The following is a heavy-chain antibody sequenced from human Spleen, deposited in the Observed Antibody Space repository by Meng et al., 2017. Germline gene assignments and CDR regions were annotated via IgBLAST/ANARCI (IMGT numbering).Heavy chain of an antibody. J-gene: IGHJ6*02. V-gene: IGHV1-46*01. CDR2: INPSGGST. CDR3: ARGISVTFGGVTVKSLYGMDV. D-gene: IGHD3-16*02. CDR1: GYTFTSYY. Sequence: ASVKVSCKASGYTFTSYYMHWVRQAPGQGLEWMGIINPSGGSTSYAQKFQGRVTMTRDTSTSTAYMELSSLRSEDTAVYYCARGISVTFGGVTVKSLYGMDVWGQGTTVTVSS.